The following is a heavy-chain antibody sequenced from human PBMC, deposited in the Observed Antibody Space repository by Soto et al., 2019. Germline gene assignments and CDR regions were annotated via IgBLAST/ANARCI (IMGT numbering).Heavy chain of an antibody. CDR1: GYIFTDYY. CDR2: INPSSGDT. J-gene: IGHJ5*01. CDR3: ARPYCSSNSCHNWFDS. D-gene: IGHD2-2*01. Sequence: WASVKVSCKASGYIFTDYYINWVRQAPGQGPELMGWINPSSGDTNYAQKFQGRVTMTTDTSISTVYMELSRLRYEDTAVYYCARPYCSSNSCHNWFDSWGQGTLVTVSS. V-gene: IGHV1-2*02.